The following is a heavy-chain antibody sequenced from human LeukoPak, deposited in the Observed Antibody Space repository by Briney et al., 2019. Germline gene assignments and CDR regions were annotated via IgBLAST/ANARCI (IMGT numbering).Heavy chain of an antibody. Sequence: SETLSLTCAVYGGSFSGYYWSWIRQPPGKALEWIGEINHSGSTNYNPSLKSRVTISVDTSKNQFSLKLSSVTAADTAVYYCARRPYGSGSYARVLDYWGQGTLVTVSS. CDR3: ARRPYGSGSYARVLDY. CDR2: INHSGST. D-gene: IGHD3-10*01. J-gene: IGHJ4*02. V-gene: IGHV4-34*01. CDR1: GGSFSGYY.